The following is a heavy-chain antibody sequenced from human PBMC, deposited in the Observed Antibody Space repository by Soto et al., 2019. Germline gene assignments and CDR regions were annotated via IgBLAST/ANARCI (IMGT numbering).Heavy chain of an antibody. J-gene: IGHJ3*02. Sequence: EVQLVESGGDLVQPGGSLRLSCAASGFTVSNNFMSWVRQAPGKGLEWVSVTYPGGTTYYADSVKGRFAISRDNSKNTLYLQMSSLRAEDTAVYYCAKEMRTTAARDAFDIWGLGTMVTVSS. CDR1: GFTVSNNF. CDR2: TYPGGTT. CDR3: AKEMRTTAARDAFDI. D-gene: IGHD1-1*01. V-gene: IGHV3-66*01.